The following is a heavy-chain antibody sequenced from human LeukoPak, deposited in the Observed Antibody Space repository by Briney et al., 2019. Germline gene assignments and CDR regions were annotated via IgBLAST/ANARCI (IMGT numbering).Heavy chain of an antibody. CDR2: ISGSGGST. CDR3: ARAPETDVEQQLVHPLDY. Sequence: PGGSLRLSCAASGFTFSSYAMSWVRQAPGKGLEWVSAISGSGGSTYYADSVKGRFTISRDNSKNTLYLQMNSLRAEDTAVYYCARAPETDVEQQLVHPLDYWGQGTLVTVSS. CDR1: GFTFSSYA. V-gene: IGHV3-23*01. J-gene: IGHJ4*02. D-gene: IGHD6-13*01.